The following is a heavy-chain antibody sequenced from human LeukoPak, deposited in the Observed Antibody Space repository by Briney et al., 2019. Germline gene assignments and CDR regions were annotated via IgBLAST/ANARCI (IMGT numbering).Heavy chain of an antibody. Sequence: SETLSLTCTVSGGSISSSSYYWGWIRQPPGKGLEWIGSIYYSGSTYYNPSLKSRVTISVDTSKNQFSLKLSSVTAADTAVYYCARQYYYGSGSYYKLFDYWGQGTLVTVCS. J-gene: IGHJ4*02. CDR1: GGSISSSSYY. CDR3: ARQYYYGSGSYYKLFDY. CDR2: IYYSGST. V-gene: IGHV4-39*01. D-gene: IGHD3-10*01.